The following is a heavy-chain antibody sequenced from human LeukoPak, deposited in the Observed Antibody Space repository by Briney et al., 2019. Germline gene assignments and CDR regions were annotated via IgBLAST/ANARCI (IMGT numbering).Heavy chain of an antibody. CDR2: IGSNSYTP. D-gene: IGHD3-10*01. CDR1: GFAFSSYS. V-gene: IGHV3-23*01. CDR3: AKYLRSGSRTADY. J-gene: IGHJ4*02. Sequence: GGSLRLSCAASGFAFSSYSMTWGRQAPGEGLEWVSSIGSNSYTPYYTDSVKGRFTISRDNTKNTRYLQMNSLRAEGTAVYCCAKYLRSGSRTADYWGQGTLVTVSS.